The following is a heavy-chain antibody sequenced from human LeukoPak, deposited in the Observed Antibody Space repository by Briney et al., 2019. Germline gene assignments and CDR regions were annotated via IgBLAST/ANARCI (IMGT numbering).Heavy chain of an antibody. CDR3: ARDQATRGDYYGTGSPAFFHY. D-gene: IGHD3-10*01. CDR1: GYSISSGYY. J-gene: IGHJ4*02. V-gene: IGHV4-38-2*02. Sequence: PSETLSLTCTVSGYSISSGYYWGWMRQPPGKGLEGIGTIYLSWSTYYNPSLKSRVTISVDTSKHQYSLKLSSVTAADTAVYYCARDQATRGDYYGTGSPAFFHYWGQGSLVPVSS. CDR2: IYLSWST.